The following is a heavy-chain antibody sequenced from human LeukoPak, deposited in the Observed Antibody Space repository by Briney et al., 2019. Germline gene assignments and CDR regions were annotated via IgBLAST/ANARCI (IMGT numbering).Heavy chain of an antibody. Sequence: GGSLRLSCTTSGFSVSSNYMSWVRQAPGKGLEWVSVIYGGDNTVYADSVKGRFTISRDNAKNSLYLQMNSLRAEDTALYYCAKVDTAMVTVGTTFDYWGQGTLVTVSS. J-gene: IGHJ4*02. V-gene: IGHV3-53*05. D-gene: IGHD5-18*01. CDR3: AKVDTAMVTVGTTFDY. CDR1: GFSVSSNY. CDR2: IYGGDNT.